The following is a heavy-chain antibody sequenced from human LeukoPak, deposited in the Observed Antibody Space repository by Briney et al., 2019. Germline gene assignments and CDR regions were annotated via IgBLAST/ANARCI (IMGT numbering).Heavy chain of an antibody. V-gene: IGHV3-33*06. CDR2: IWYDGTNK. CDR1: GFTFSTYG. D-gene: IGHD3-22*01. CDR3: AKDTLDSSGYCFDY. J-gene: IGHJ4*02. Sequence: GGSLRLSCAASGFTFSTYGMHWVRQAPGKGLEWVAVIWYDGTNKYYADSVKGRFTISRDNSKNTLYLQMNSLRAEDTAVYYCAKDTLDSSGYCFDYWGQGTLVTVSS.